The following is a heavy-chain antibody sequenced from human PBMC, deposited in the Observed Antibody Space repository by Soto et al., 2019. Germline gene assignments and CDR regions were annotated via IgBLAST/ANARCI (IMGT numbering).Heavy chain of an antibody. CDR2: INPSGGST. J-gene: IGHJ4*02. CDR1: GYTFTSYY. D-gene: IGHD2-15*01. CDR3: ARAARYCSGGSCLTFDY. Sequence: QVQLVQSGAEVKKPGASVKVSCKASGYTFTSYYMHWVRQAPGQGLEWMGIINPSGGSTSYAQKFHGRVTMTRDTSTSTVYMELSSLRSEDTAVYYCARAARYCSGGSCLTFDYWGQGTLVTVSS. V-gene: IGHV1-46*01.